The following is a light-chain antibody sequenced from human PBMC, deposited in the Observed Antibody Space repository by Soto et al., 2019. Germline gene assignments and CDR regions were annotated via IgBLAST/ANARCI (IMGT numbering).Light chain of an antibody. CDR2: DAS. Sequence: IQMTQSPSTLSASVGDRVSITCRASQSVSSWLAWYQQKPGKAPKLLIYDASGLESGVPSRFSGSGSGTDFTLTISSLQPEDFATYYCQQSYTTPRTFGQGTKVDIK. V-gene: IGKV1-5*01. CDR1: QSVSSW. CDR3: QQSYTTPRT. J-gene: IGKJ1*01.